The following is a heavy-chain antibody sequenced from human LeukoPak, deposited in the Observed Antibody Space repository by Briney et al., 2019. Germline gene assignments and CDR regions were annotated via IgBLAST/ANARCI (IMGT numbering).Heavy chain of an antibody. D-gene: IGHD3-22*01. CDR2: ISKTSDYI. V-gene: IGHV3-21*01. CDR3: ARDITYYYDSSGYYYPA. J-gene: IGHJ1*01. Sequence: GGSLRLSCAASGFTFSTYTMNWVRQAPGKGLEWVSSISKTSDYIYYVDSVRGRFTISRDNAKNSLTLQMNNLRAEDTAVYYCARDITYYYDSSGYYYPAWGQGTLVIVSS. CDR1: GFTFSTYT.